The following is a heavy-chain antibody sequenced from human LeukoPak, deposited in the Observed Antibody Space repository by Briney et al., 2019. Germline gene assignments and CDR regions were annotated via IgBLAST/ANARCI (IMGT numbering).Heavy chain of an antibody. Sequence: GASVKVSCKASGYTFTGYYMHWVRQAPGQGLEWMGWINPNSGGTNYAQKFQGRVTMTRDTSISTVYMELSRLTSDDTAVYYCARARYYYDSSGHPEAFDIWGQGTMVTVSS. J-gene: IGHJ3*02. CDR2: INPNSGGT. D-gene: IGHD3-22*01. CDR3: ARARYYYDSSGHPEAFDI. CDR1: GYTFTGYY. V-gene: IGHV1-2*02.